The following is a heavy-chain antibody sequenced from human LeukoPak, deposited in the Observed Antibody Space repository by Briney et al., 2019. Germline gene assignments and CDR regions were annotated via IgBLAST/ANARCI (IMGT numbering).Heavy chain of an antibody. J-gene: IGHJ4*02. D-gene: IGHD3-22*01. Sequence: SETLSLTCAAYGGSFSGYYWSWIRQPPGKGLEWIGEINHSGSTNYNPSLKSRVTISVDTSKNQYSLKLSSVTAAGTAVYYCARGRYYDSSGYFWFDYWGQGTLVTVSS. V-gene: IGHV4-34*01. CDR2: INHSGST. CDR1: GGSFSGYY. CDR3: ARGRYYDSSGYFWFDY.